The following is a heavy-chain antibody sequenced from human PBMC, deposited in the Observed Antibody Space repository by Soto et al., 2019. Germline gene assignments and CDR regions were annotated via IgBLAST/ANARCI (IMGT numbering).Heavy chain of an antibody. Sequence: QVQLVQSGAEVKKPGSSVKVSCKASGGTFSSYAISWVRQAPGQGLEWMGGFIPMYNRPHSARKIQGRVTITADESISTAYMDLSSLRSEDTAAYYCARGQFHHVSNYFYALDVWGQGTTVTVSS. D-gene: IGHD3-10*01. CDR1: GGTFSSYA. V-gene: IGHV1-69*01. CDR3: ARGQFHHVSNYFYALDV. CDR2: FIPMYNRP. J-gene: IGHJ6*02.